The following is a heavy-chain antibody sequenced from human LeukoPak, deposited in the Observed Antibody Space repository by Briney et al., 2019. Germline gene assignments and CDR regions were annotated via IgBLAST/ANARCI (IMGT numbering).Heavy chain of an antibody. CDR3: ARVLRLPDY. J-gene: IGHJ4*02. D-gene: IGHD4-11*01. V-gene: IGHV4-39*01. CDR2: IYHSGST. CDR1: GGSISSSSYY. Sequence: PWETLSLTCTVSGGSISSSSYYWGWIRQPPGKGLEWIGSIYHSGSTYYNPSLKSRATISVDTSKNQFSLKLSSVTAADTAVYYCARVLRLPDYWGQGTLVTVSS.